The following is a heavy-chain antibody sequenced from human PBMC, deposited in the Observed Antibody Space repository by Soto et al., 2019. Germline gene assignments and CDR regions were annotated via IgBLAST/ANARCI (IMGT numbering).Heavy chain of an antibody. Sequence: GGSLRLSCAASGFTFSSYGMHWVRQAPGKGLEWVAVIWYDGSTKYYADSVKGRFTISRDNSKNTLYLQMNSLRAEDTAVYYCARDSNYYYYYYMDVWGKGTTVTVSS. CDR3: ARDSNYYYYYYMDV. CDR2: IWYDGSTK. D-gene: IGHD4-4*01. V-gene: IGHV3-33*01. J-gene: IGHJ6*03. CDR1: GFTFSSYG.